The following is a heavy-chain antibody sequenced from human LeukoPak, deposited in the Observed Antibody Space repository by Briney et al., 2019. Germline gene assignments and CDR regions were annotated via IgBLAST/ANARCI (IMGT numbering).Heavy chain of an antibody. CDR2: IIPIFGTA. Sequence: SVKVSCKASGGTFSSYAISWVRQAPGQGLEWMGGIIPIFGTANYAQKFQGRVTITTDESMSTAYMELSSLRSEDTAVYYCARSGVGDYSNAIDPWGQGTPGTVSS. D-gene: IGHD4-11*01. CDR1: GGTFSSYA. J-gene: IGHJ5*02. V-gene: IGHV1-69*05. CDR3: ARSGVGDYSNAIDP.